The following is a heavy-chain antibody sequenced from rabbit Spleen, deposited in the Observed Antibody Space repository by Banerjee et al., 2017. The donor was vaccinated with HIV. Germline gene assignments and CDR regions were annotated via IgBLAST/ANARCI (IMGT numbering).Heavy chain of an antibody. CDR1: GFDFSSYY. D-gene: IGHD1-1*01. J-gene: IGHJ4*01. CDR2: IDPFFGTT. CDR3: ARDPAYSSGSGSAIPYL. Sequence: HLKESGGGLVQPGGSLKLSCKGSGFDFSSYYMSWVRQAPGKGLEWIGYIDPFFGTTYYANWVNGRFTISNDNAQNTVFLQMTSLTVADTATYFCARDPAYSSGSGSAIPYLWGQGTLVTVS. V-gene: IGHV1S7*01.